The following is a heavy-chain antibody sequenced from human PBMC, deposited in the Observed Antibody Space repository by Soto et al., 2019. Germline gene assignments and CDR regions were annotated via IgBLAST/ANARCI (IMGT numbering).Heavy chain of an antibody. V-gene: IGHV1-8*01. J-gene: IGHJ5*02. D-gene: IGHD5-12*01. CDR1: GDTLTNYD. CDR2: MNPSSGNT. CDR3: AGYKDGHNT. Sequence: QVQLVQSGAEVKKPGASVKVSCKASGDTLTNYDINWVRQATGQGLEWMGWMNPSSGNTGSAQNFQGRVTMTKNTSISTAYKELSSLRSEDTAVYYFAGYKDGHNTWGQGTLVTVST.